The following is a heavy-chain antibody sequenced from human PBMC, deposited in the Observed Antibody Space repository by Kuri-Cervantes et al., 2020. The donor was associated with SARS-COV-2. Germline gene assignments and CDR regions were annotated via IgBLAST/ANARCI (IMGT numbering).Heavy chain of an antibody. J-gene: IGHJ4*02. V-gene: IGHV4-38-2*02. Sequence: ETLSLTCAVSGYSISSGYYWGWIRQPPGKGLEWIGSIYHSGSTYYNPSLKSRVTISVDTSKNQFSLKLSSVTAADTAVYYCARDPDGSHFDYWGQGTLVTVSS. CDR2: IYHSGST. CDR1: GYSISSGYY. D-gene: IGHD1-26*01. CDR3: ARDPDGSHFDY.